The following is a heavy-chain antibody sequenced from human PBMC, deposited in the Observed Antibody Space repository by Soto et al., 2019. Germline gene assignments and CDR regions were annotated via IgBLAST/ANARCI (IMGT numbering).Heavy chain of an antibody. CDR2: IIPILGIA. V-gene: IGHV1-69*02. J-gene: IGHJ5*02. Sequence: GASVKVSCKASGGTFSSYTISWVRQAPGQGLEWMGRIIPILGIANYAQKFQGRVTITADKSTSTAYMELSSLRSEDTAVYYCASWPRPNRCSGGSCYPNHNWFDPWGQGTLVTVSS. CDR1: GGTFSSYT. D-gene: IGHD2-15*01. CDR3: ASWPRPNRCSGGSCYPNHNWFDP.